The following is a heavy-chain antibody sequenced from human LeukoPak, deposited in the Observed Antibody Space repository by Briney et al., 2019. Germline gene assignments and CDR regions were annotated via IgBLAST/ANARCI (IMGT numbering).Heavy chain of an antibody. CDR3: ARPALYCSSTVCPPYMDV. J-gene: IGHJ6*03. D-gene: IGHD2-2*01. CDR1: GYSFTSYW. Sequence: GESLKISCKGSGYSFTSYWIGWVRQMPGKGLEWMGIIYPGDSDTRYSPSFRGQVTISADKSISTAYLQWSSLKASDTAMYYCARPALYCSSTVCPPYMDVWGKGTTVTVSS. V-gene: IGHV5-51*01. CDR2: IYPGDSDT.